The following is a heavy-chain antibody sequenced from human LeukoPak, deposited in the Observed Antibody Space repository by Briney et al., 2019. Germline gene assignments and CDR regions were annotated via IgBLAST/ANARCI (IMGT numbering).Heavy chain of an antibody. CDR3: ARDGLVGYYYMDV. J-gene: IGHJ6*03. D-gene: IGHD3-10*01. V-gene: IGHV1-2*02. CDR1: GYTFTSYA. CDR2: INPNSGGT. Sequence: ASVKVSCKASGYTFTSYAMNWVRQAPGQGLEWMGWINPNSGGTNYAQKFQGRVTMTRDTSISTAYMELSRLRSDDTAVYYCARDGLVGYYYMDVWGKGTTVTVSS.